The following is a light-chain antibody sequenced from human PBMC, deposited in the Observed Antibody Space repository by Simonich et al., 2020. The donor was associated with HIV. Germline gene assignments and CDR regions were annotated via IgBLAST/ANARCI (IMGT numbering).Light chain of an antibody. CDR1: QSVSSN. CDR3: QQYNLGLT. V-gene: IGKV3-15*01. Sequence: EIVMTQSPATLSVSPGERATLSCRASQSVSSNLAWYQQKPGQAPRLLIYGASTRATGIPARVSGSGSGTEFTLTISSMQSEDFAVYYCQQYNLGLTFGGGTKVEIK. J-gene: IGKJ4*01. CDR2: GAS.